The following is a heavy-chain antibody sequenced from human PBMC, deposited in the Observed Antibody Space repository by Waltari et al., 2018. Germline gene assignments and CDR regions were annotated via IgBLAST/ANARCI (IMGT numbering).Heavy chain of an antibody. V-gene: IGHV4-59*11. J-gene: IGHJ4*02. Sequence: QVQLQESGPGLVKPSETLSLTCTVSGGSISSHYWSWIRQPPGKGLEWIGYIYYSGSTNYNPSLKSRVTISVDTSKNQFSLELSSVTAADTAVYYCAREPRLVGATAPFDYWGQGTLVTVSS. CDR1: GGSISSHY. CDR3: AREPRLVGATAPFDY. CDR2: IYYSGST. D-gene: IGHD1-26*01.